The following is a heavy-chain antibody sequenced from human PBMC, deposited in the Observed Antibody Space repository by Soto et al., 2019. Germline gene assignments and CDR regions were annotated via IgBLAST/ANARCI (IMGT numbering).Heavy chain of an antibody. CDR1: GYTFTSYG. Sequence: ASVKVSCKASGYTFTSYGISWVRQAPGQGLEWMGWISAYNGNTNYAQKLQGRVTMTTDTSTSTAYMELRSLRSDDTAVYYCAREGVAAAAKGWFDPWGQGTLVTVSS. D-gene: IGHD6-13*01. CDR2: ISAYNGNT. V-gene: IGHV1-18*01. J-gene: IGHJ5*02. CDR3: AREGVAAAAKGWFDP.